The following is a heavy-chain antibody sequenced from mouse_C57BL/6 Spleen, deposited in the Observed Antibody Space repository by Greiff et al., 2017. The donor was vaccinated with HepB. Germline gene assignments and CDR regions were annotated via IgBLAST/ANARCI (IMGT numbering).Heavy chain of an antibody. CDR1: GYAFSSSW. CDR3: ASHYYGSSYLGYAMDY. D-gene: IGHD1-1*01. J-gene: IGHJ4*01. V-gene: IGHV1-82*01. Sequence: QVQLQQSGPELVKPGASVKISCKASGYAFSSSWMNWVKQRPGKGLEWIGRIYPGDGGTNYNGKFKGKATLTADKSSSTAYMQLSSLTSEDSAVYFCASHYYGSSYLGYAMDYWGQGTSVTVSS. CDR2: IYPGDGGT.